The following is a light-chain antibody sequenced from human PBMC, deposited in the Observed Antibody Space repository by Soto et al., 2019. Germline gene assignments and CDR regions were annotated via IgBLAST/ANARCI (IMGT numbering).Light chain of an antibody. CDR2: GAS. V-gene: IGKV3-15*01. Sequence: EIVLTQSPATLSVSPGERATLSCRASQSVSSNLAWYQQKPGQAPRLLIYGASTRATGIPARFSGSGSGTEVTLTISSLQSEDFAVYCCQQYNNWPPITFGQGTRLEIK. J-gene: IGKJ5*01. CDR3: QQYNNWPPIT. CDR1: QSVSSN.